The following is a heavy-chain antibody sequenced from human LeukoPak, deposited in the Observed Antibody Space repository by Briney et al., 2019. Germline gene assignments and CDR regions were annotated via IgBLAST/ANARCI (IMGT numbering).Heavy chain of an antibody. V-gene: IGHV4-59*01. J-gene: IGHJ5*02. Sequence: SETLSLTCSVSGGSLRGYYWNWIRHPPGKGLEWIGYIYYSGSNNYNPSLKSRVTISVDKYKRQYSLNLTSVTAEDAAVYYCARGGDYCSSFDPWGQGTLVSVSS. CDR1: GGSLRGYY. D-gene: IGHD4-17*01. CDR2: IYYSGSN. CDR3: ARGGDYCSSFDP.